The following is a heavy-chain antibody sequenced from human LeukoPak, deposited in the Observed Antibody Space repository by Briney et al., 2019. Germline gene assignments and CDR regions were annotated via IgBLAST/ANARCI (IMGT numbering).Heavy chain of an antibody. CDR2: IYTSGST. CDR1: GGSISSGSYY. CDR3: ARGRVGDYDFWSGYYNDAFDI. J-gene: IGHJ3*02. D-gene: IGHD3-3*01. Sequence: SSETLSLTCTVSGGSISSGSYYWSWIRQPAGKGLEWIGRIYTSGSTNYNPSLKSRVTISVDTSKNQFSLKLSSVTAADTAVYYCARGRVGDYDFWSGYYNDAFDIWGQGTMVTVSS. V-gene: IGHV4-61*02.